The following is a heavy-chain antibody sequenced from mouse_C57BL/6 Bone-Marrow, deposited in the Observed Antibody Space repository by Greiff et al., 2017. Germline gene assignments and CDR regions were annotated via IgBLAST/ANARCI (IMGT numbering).Heavy chain of an antibody. CDR2: INPDSSTI. Sequence: EVKLLESGGGLVQPGGSLKLSCAASGIDFSRYWMSWVRRAPGKGLEWIGEINPDSSTINYAPSLKDKFIISRDNAKNTLYLQMSKVRSEDTALYYCARPRDSSGYTRWFYWGQGTLVTVSA. J-gene: IGHJ3*01. CDR1: GIDFSRYW. D-gene: IGHD3-2*02. V-gene: IGHV4-1*01. CDR3: ARPRDSSGYTRWFY.